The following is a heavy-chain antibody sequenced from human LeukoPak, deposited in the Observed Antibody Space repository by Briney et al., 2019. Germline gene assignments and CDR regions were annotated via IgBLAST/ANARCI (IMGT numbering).Heavy chain of an antibody. CDR1: GYSFTSYW. CDR3: ARHDSGSYHSDFQY. V-gene: IGHV5-51*01. D-gene: IGHD1-26*01. J-gene: IGHJ1*01. CDR2: IYPGDSDT. Sequence: GESLKISCKGSGYSFTSYWIGWVRQMPGRGLEWMGIIYPGDSDTRYSPSFQGQVTISADKSISTAYLQWGSLKASDTAMYYCARHDSGSYHSDFQYWGQGTLVSVSS.